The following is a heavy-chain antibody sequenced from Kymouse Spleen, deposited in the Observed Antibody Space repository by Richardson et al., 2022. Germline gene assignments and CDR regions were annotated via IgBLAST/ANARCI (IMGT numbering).Heavy chain of an antibody. V-gene: IGHV1-3*01. J-gene: IGHJ3*02. D-gene: IGHD6-19*01. CDR2: INAGNGNT. CDR3: ARREQWLVQGAFDI. CDR1: GYTFTSYA. Sequence: QVQLVQSGAEVKKPGASVKVSCKASGYTFTSYAMHWVRQAPGQRLEWMGWINAGNGNTKYSQKFQGRVTITRDTSASTAYMELSSLRSEDTAVYYCARREQWLVQGAFDIWGQGTMVTVSS.